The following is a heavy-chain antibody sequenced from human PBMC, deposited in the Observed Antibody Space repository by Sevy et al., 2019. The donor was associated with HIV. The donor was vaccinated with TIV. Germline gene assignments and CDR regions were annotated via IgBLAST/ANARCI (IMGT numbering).Heavy chain of an antibody. CDR2: ISGSGGST. V-gene: IGHV3-23*01. Sequence: GGSLRLSCVASGFTFRSYAMNWVRQAPGRGLEWVSAISGSGGSTYYADSVKGRFTISRDNSKNTLYLQMNSLRAEDTAVYYCTNLYSYGYGFDYWVQGTLVTVSS. CDR3: TNLYSYGYGFDY. D-gene: IGHD5-18*01. J-gene: IGHJ4*02. CDR1: GFTFRSYA.